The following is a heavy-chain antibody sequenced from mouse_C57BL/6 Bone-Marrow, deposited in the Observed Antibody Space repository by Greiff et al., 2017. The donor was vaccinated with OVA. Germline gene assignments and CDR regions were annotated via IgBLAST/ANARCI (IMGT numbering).Heavy chain of an antibody. CDR1: GYTFTSYW. CDR2: IDPSDSYT. CDR3: ARGYYGSSYPY. D-gene: IGHD1-1*01. J-gene: IGHJ3*01. V-gene: IGHV1-50*01. Sequence: QVQLQQPGAELVKPGASVKLSCKASGYTFTSYWMQWVKQRPGQGLERIGEIDPSDSYTNYNQKFKGKATLTVDTSSSTAYMQLSSLTSEDSAVYYCARGYYGSSYPYWGQGTLVTVSA.